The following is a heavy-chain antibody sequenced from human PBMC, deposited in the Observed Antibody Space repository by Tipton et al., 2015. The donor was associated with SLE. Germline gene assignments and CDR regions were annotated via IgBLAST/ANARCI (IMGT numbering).Heavy chain of an antibody. Sequence: TLSLTCTVSGDSISSHSWTWIRQPQGKGLEWIGTTYYSGSTNYNPSLKSRVTISVDTSKNQFSLNLNSVTAADTAVYFCARDGYCSGGSCGWFDPWGQGTLVTVSS. V-gene: IGHV4-59*11. J-gene: IGHJ5*02. CDR1: GDSISSHS. D-gene: IGHD2-15*01. CDR2: TYYSGST. CDR3: ARDGYCSGGSCGWFDP.